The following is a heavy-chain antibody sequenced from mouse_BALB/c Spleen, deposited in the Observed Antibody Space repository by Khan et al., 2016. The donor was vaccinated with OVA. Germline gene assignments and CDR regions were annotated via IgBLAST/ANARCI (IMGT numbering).Heavy chain of an antibody. CDR1: GYTFINYW. Sequence: QVQLKESGAELAKPGASVKMSCKASGYTFINYWILWVKQRPGQGLEWIGYINPSTGYXEYNQNFKDKATLTADKSSSTAYMQLSSLTSEDSAVYYCARRGLRWDFDYWGLGTTLTVSS. CDR2: INPSTGYX. V-gene: IGHV1-7*01. J-gene: IGHJ2*01. CDR3: ARRGLRWDFDY. D-gene: IGHD1-1*01.